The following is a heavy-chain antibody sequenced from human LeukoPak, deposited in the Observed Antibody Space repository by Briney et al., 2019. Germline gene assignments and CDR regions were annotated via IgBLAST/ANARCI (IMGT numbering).Heavy chain of an antibody. Sequence: SETLSLTCAVYGGSFSGYYWSWIRQPPGKGLEGIGEINHSGSTNYNPSLKSRVTISVDTSKNQFSLKLSSVTAADTAVYYCARASLAAAGRGSYYYYYYMDVWGKGTTVTVPS. CDR2: INHSGST. V-gene: IGHV4-34*01. CDR3: ARASLAAAGRGSYYYYYYMDV. D-gene: IGHD6-13*01. CDR1: GGSFSGYY. J-gene: IGHJ6*03.